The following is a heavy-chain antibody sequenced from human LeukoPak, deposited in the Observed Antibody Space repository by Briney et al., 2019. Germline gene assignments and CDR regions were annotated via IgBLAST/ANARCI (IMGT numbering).Heavy chain of an antibody. CDR1: GYTFTSYG. J-gene: IGHJ4*02. CDR2: ISAYNGNT. CDR3: ARGTEQWLWGSFDY. D-gene: IGHD6-19*01. Sequence: ASVKVSCKASGYTFTSYGISWVRQAPGQGLEWTGWISAYNGNTNYAQKLQGRVTITADKSTSTAYMELSSLRSEDTAVYYCARGTEQWLWGSFDYWGQGTLVTVSS. V-gene: IGHV1-18*01.